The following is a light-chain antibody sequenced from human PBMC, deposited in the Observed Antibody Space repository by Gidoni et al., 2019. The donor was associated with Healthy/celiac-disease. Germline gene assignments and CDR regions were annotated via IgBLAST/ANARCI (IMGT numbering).Light chain of an antibody. Sequence: EIVWTQSPATLSLSPGERATLSCRASQSVSSYLAWYQQKPGQAPRLLIYDASNRATGIPARFSGSGSGTDFTLTISSLEPEDFAVYYCQQRSNWPPWTFXXXTKVEIK. CDR2: DAS. V-gene: IGKV3-11*01. CDR1: QSVSSY. CDR3: QQRSNWPPWT. J-gene: IGKJ1*01.